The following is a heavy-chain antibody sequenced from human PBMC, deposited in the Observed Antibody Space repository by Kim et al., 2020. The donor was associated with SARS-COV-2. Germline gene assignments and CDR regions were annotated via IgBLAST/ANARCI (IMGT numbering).Heavy chain of an antibody. J-gene: IGHJ5*02. CDR2: IYYSGST. Sequence: SETLSLTCTVSGGSISSSSYYWGWIRQPPGKGLEWIGSIYYSGSTYYNPSLKSRVTISVDTSKNQFSLKLSSVTAADTAVYYCARDVSIITMVRGVIRRSDNWFDPWGQGTLVTVSS. V-gene: IGHV4-39*07. CDR1: GGSISSSSYY. D-gene: IGHD3-10*01. CDR3: ARDVSIITMVRGVIRRSDNWFDP.